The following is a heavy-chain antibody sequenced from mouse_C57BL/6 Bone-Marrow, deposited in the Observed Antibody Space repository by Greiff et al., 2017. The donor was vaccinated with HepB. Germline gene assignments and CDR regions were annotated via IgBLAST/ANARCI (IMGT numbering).Heavy chain of an antibody. D-gene: IGHD2-5*01. J-gene: IGHJ4*01. CDR3: ARDYSNYFSYAMDY. V-gene: IGHV5-12*01. CDR1: GFPFSDYY. CDR2: ISNGGGST. Sequence: EVQRVESGGGLVQPGGSLKLSCAASGFPFSDYYMYWVRQTPEKRLEWVAYISNGGGSTYYPDTVKGRFTISRDNAKNTLYLQMSRLKSEDTAMYYCARDYSNYFSYAMDYWGQGTSVTVSS.